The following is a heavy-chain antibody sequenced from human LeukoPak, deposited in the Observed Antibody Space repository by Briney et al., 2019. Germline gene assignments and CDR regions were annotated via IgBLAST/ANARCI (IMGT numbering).Heavy chain of an antibody. CDR2: ISSGSSAI. J-gene: IGHJ4*02. V-gene: IGHV3-21*01. CDR1: GFTFISYA. Sequence: GGSLRLSCAASGFTFISYAMSWVRQAPGKGLEWVSIISSGSSAIFSADALKGRFTISRDDAKNLLYLDMNSLRAEDTAVYYCARGHTAVTRHFDFWGQGTLVTVSS. D-gene: IGHD4-17*01. CDR3: ARGHTAVTRHFDF.